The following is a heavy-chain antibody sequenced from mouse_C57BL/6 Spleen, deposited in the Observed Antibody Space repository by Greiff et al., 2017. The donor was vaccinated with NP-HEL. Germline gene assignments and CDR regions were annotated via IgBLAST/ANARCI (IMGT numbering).Heavy chain of an antibody. CDR2: IWGDGST. Sequence: VQVVESGPGLVAPSQRLSITCTVSGFSLTSYGVSWVRQPPGKGLEWLGVIWGDGSTNYHSALISRLSISKDNSKSQVFLKLNSLQTDDTATYYCAISTMGSWFAYWGQGTLVTVSA. D-gene: IGHD2-1*01. J-gene: IGHJ3*01. CDR1: GFSLTSYG. CDR3: AISTMGSWFAY. V-gene: IGHV2-3*01.